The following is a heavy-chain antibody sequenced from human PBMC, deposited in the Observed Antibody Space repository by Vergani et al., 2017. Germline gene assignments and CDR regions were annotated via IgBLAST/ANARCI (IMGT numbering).Heavy chain of an antibody. J-gene: IGHJ6*03. CDR1: GYTFTSYD. CDR3: ARGYSSGLENYYYYYYMDV. CDR2: MNPNSGNT. V-gene: IGHV1-8*01. Sequence: QVPLVQSGAEVKKPGASVKVSCKASGYTFTSYDINWVRQATGQGLEWMGWMNPNSGNTGYAQKFQGRVTMTRNTSISTAYMELSSLRSEDTAVYYCARGYSSGLENYYYYYYMDVWGKGTTVTVSS. D-gene: IGHD6-19*01.